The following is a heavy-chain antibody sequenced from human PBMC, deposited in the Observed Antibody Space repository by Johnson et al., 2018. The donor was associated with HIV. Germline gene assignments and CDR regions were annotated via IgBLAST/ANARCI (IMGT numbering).Heavy chain of an antibody. J-gene: IGHJ3*02. V-gene: IGHV3-66*01. CDR2: IYSDGST. D-gene: IGHD5-12*01. CDR1: GISVSSNY. Sequence: VQLVESGGGLVQPGGSLRLSCAASGISVSSNYMSWVRQAPGKGLEWVSVIYSDGSTYYADSVKGRFTISRDNAKNSLYLQMNSLRAEDTAVYYCARDRPSKWLRSNDDAFDIWGQGTMVTVSS. CDR3: ARDRPSKWLRSNDDAFDI.